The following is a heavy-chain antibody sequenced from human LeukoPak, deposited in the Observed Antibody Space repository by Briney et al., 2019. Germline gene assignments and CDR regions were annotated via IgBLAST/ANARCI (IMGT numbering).Heavy chain of an antibody. V-gene: IGHV5-51*01. CDR1: EYSFTSYW. Sequence: GESLKISCKGSEYSFTSYWIGWVRQMPGKGLEWMGIIYPGDSDTRYSPSFQGQVTISADKSISTAYLQWSSLKASDTAMYYCARTVPDIVVVPAATCGFLYNWFDPWGQGTLVTVSS. D-gene: IGHD2-2*01. J-gene: IGHJ5*02. CDR2: IYPGDSDT. CDR3: ARTVPDIVVVPAATCGFLYNWFDP.